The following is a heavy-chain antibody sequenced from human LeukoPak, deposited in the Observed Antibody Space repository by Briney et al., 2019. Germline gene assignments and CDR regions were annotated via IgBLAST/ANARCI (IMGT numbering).Heavy chain of an antibody. Sequence: GASVKVSCKASGYTFTSYGISWVRQAPGQGLEWMGWISAYNGNTNYAQKLQGRVTMTTDTSTSTAYMELRSLRSDDTAVYYCARASSSSSFDNWFDPWGQGTLVTVSS. V-gene: IGHV1-18*01. D-gene: IGHD6-6*01. CDR3: ARASSSSSFDNWFDP. CDR2: ISAYNGNT. CDR1: GYTFTSYG. J-gene: IGHJ5*02.